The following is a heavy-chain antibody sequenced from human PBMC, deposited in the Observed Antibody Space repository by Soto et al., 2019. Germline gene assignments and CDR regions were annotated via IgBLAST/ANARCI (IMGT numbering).Heavy chain of an antibody. V-gene: IGHV2-5*02. D-gene: IGHD3-10*02. CDR2: IYWDDDK. CDR1: GLSLSTSGEA. CDR3: AHYVSTSPAGWFDP. J-gene: IGHJ5*02. Sequence: QITLKESGPTLVKPTQTLTLTCTFSGLSLSTSGEAVGWIRQPPGKALEWLALIYWDDDKRYNPTLKTRRTITKATSKNQVVLTLTTMDPVDTATDYCAHYVSTSPAGWFDPWGQGILVTVSS.